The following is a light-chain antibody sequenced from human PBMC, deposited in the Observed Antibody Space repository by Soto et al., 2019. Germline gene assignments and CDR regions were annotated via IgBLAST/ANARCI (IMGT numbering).Light chain of an antibody. CDR3: DQRINWPLT. J-gene: IGKJ1*01. V-gene: IGKV3-11*01. CDR1: QSVSSY. CDR2: DAT. Sequence: EIVLTQSPATLSLSPWERATLSCGASQSVSSYLAWYQQKPGQAPRLLIYDATNRATGIPARFSGSGSRTDFTPTVSRLEPDDFAVYSCDQRINWPLTFGQGTKVDIK.